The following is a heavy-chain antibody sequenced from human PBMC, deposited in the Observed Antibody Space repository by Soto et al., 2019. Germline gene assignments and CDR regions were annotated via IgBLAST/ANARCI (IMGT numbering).Heavy chain of an antibody. D-gene: IGHD5-12*01. Sequence: GGSLRLSCAASGFTFSSYWMSWVRQAPGKGLEWVANIKQDGSEKYYVDSVKGRFTISRDNAKNSLYLQMNSLRAEDTAVYYCARSRGAHYTDIVATIGKYYYYYMDVWGKGTTVTVSS. CDR2: IKQDGSEK. J-gene: IGHJ6*03. CDR3: ARSRGAHYTDIVATIGKYYYYYMDV. V-gene: IGHV3-7*01. CDR1: GFTFSSYW.